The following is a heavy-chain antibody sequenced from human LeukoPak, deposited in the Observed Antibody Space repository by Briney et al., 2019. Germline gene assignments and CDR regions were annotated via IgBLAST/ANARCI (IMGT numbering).Heavy chain of an antibody. CDR2: IYHSGST. V-gene: IGHV4-38-2*02. D-gene: IGHD1-26*01. J-gene: IGHJ4*02. Sequence: TSETLSLTCTVSGYSISSTYYWGWIRQPPGKGLEWIGSIYHSGSTYYNPSLKSRVTISVDTSKNQFSLKLNSVTAADTAVYYCARVLDGGSYPNFDYWGQGNLVTVFS. CDR1: GYSISSTYY. CDR3: ARVLDGGSYPNFDY.